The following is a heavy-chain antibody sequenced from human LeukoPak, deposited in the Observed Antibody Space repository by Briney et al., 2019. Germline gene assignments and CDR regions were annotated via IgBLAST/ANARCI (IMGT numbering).Heavy chain of an antibody. Sequence: KPSETLSLTCTVSGGSISSYYWSWIRQPPGKGLEWIGYIYYSGSTNYNPSLKSRVTISVDTSKNQFSLKLSSVTAADTAVYYCASEYCSGGSCYFVNWGQGTLVTVPS. CDR1: GGSISSYY. CDR3: ASEYCSGGSCYFVN. V-gene: IGHV4-59*01. CDR2: IYYSGST. D-gene: IGHD2-15*01. J-gene: IGHJ4*02.